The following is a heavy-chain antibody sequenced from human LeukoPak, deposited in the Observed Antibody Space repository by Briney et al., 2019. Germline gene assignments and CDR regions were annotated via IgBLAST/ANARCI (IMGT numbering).Heavy chain of an antibody. V-gene: IGHV3-48*02. D-gene: IGHD3-10*01. CDR2: VSSSSSLI. CDR1: EFTFSDYS. Sequence: GGSLRLSCAASEFTFSDYSMTWVRQAPGKGLEWLSYVSSSSSLIYYADSVKGRFTISRDNARNSLHLQRNSLRDEDTAVYDCAREVYYGSGRRFDLWGQGTLVTVSS. J-gene: IGHJ4*02. CDR3: AREVYYGSGRRFDL.